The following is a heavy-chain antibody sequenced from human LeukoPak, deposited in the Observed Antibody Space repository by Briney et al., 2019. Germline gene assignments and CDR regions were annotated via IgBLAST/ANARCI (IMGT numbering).Heavy chain of an antibody. CDR1: GGSFSGCY. Sequence: SETLSLTCAVYGGSFSGCYWSWIRQPPGKGLEWIGEINHSGSTNYNPSLKSRVTISVDTSKNQFSLKLSSVTAADTAVYYCARGATKKFDYWGQGTLVTVSS. V-gene: IGHV4-34*01. CDR2: INHSGST. CDR3: ARGATKKFDY. D-gene: IGHD1-26*01. J-gene: IGHJ4*02.